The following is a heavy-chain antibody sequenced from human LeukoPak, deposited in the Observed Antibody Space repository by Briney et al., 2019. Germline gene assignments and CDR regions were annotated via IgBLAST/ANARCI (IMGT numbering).Heavy chain of an antibody. CDR3: AREFSYYDFWSGYRPNWFDP. CDR2: ISSSGNTI. V-gene: IGHV3-11*01. D-gene: IGHD3-3*01. Sequence: GGSLRLSCAASGFTFSDYYMSWIRQAPGKGLEWVSYISSSGNTIYYADSVKGRFTISRDNAKNSLYLQMNSLRAEDTAVYYCAREFSYYDFWSGYRPNWFDPWGQGTLVTVSS. J-gene: IGHJ5*02. CDR1: GFTFSDYY.